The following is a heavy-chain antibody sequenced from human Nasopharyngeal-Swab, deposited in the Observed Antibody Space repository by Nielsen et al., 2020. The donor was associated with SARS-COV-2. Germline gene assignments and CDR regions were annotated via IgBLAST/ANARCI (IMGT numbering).Heavy chain of an antibody. J-gene: IGHJ3*02. CDR1: GYTFTSYG. CDR3: ASCSSTSFFDAFDI. D-gene: IGHD2-2*01. CDR2: ISAYNGNT. Sequence: ASVKVSCKASGYTFTSYGISWVRQAPGQGLEWMGWISAYNGNTNYAQKLQGRVTMTTDTSTSTAYMELRSPRSDDTAVYYCASCSSTSFFDAFDIWGQGTMVTVSS. V-gene: IGHV1-18*01.